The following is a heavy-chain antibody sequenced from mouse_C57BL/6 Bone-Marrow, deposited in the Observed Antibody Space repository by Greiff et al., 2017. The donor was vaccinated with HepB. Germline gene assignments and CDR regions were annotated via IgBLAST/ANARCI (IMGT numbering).Heavy chain of an antibody. D-gene: IGHD6-5*01. CDR1: GFTFSSYA. Sequence: EVKLMESGGGLVKPGGSLKLSCAASGFTFSSYAMSWVRQTPDKRLEWVATISDGGSYTYYPDNVKGRFTISRDNAKNNLYLQMSHLKSEDTAMYYCARASYVSYYFDYWGQGTTLTVSS. V-gene: IGHV5-4*03. J-gene: IGHJ2*01. CDR2: ISDGGSYT. CDR3: ARASYVSYYFDY.